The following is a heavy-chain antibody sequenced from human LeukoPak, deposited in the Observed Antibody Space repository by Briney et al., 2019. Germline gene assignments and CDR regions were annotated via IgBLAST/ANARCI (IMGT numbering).Heavy chain of an antibody. V-gene: IGHV3-23*01. J-gene: IGHJ4*02. Sequence: GGSLRLSCAAPGFTFSSYTMSWVRQAPGKGLEWVSGVSGSGGNTHYADSVKGRFTISRDNSKNTLYLQMNSLRAEDTAVYYCAASLPNIVVVPATKGPFGYWGQGALVTVSS. CDR3: AASLPNIVVVPATKGPFGY. CDR1: GFTFSSYT. CDR2: VSGSGGNT. D-gene: IGHD2-2*01.